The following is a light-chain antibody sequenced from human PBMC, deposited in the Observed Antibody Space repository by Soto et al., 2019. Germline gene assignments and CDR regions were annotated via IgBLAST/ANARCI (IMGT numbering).Light chain of an antibody. V-gene: IGLV1-44*01. Sequence: QSVLTQPPSASGTPGQSVTISCSGNSSNIGNNPVNWYQQLPGTAPKLLIYSSNQRPSGVPDRFSGSKSGTSASLAISGLQSEDEADYYCAAWDDSLNGRVFGGGTKLTVL. CDR2: SSN. CDR3: AAWDDSLNGRV. CDR1: SSNIGNNP. J-gene: IGLJ3*02.